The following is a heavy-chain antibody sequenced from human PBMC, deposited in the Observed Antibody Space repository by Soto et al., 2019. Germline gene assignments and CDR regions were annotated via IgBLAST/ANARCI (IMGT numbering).Heavy chain of an antibody. D-gene: IGHD1-1*01. V-gene: IGHV3-30-3*01. J-gene: IGHJ6*02. CDR3: ARGTTTSAFSAMDV. CDR2: ISYDGSNK. Sequence: QVQLVESGGGVVQPGRSLRLSCAASGFTCSNNAMDWVRQAPGKGLERVAVISYDGSNKYIAESVKGRFTISRDNSKNTLFLQMNSLRAEDTAVYYCARGTTTSAFSAMDVWGQGTTVTVSS. CDR1: GFTCSNNA.